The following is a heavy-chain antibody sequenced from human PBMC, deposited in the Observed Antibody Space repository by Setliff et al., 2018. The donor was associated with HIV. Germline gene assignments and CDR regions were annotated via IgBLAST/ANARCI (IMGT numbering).Heavy chain of an antibody. V-gene: IGHV3-21*01. CDR3: APPPRGGPGFSY. CDR1: GFIFSRYS. CDR2: ISNSGSFI. Sequence: GGSLRLSCAASGFIFSRYSMTWVRQAPGKGLEWVSSISNSGSFIYYADSVKGRFTISRDNAKNSLSLQMSSLRAEDTAVYYCAPPPRGGPGFSYWGQGTLVTVSS. D-gene: IGHD3-10*01. J-gene: IGHJ4*02.